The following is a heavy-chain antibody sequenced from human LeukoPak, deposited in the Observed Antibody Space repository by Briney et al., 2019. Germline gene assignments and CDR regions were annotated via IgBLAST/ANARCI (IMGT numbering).Heavy chain of an antibody. D-gene: IGHD4-11*01. J-gene: IGHJ4*02. CDR3: ARVPPEGYSNYYFDY. V-gene: IGHV4-30-2*01. CDR2: IYHSGST. CDR1: GGSISSGGYY. Sequence: PSQTLSLTCTVSGGSISSGGYYWSWIRQPPGKGLEWIGYIYHSGSTYYNPSLKSRVTISVDRSKNQFSLKLSSVTAADTAVYYCARVPPEGYSNYYFDYWGQGTLVTVSS.